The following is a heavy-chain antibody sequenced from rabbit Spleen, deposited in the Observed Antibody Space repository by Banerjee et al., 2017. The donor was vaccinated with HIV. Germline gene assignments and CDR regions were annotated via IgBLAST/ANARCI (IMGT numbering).Heavy chain of an antibody. CDR3: ARETSSSFSSYGMDL. CDR2: IASGSSGDT. J-gene: IGHJ6*01. CDR1: GFSFSNRYY. V-gene: IGHV1S40*01. Sequence: QSLEESGGDLVKPGGTLTLTCTASGFSFSNRYYMCWVRQAPGKGLEWIACIASGSSGDTYYASWAKGRFTISKTSSTTVTLQMTSLTAADTATYFCARETSSSFSSYGMDLWGPGTLVTVS. D-gene: IGHD1-1*01.